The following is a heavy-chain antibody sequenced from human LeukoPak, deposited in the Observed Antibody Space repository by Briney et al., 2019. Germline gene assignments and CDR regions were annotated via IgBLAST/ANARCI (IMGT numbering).Heavy chain of an antibody. CDR2: ISRGRDDK. CDR3: AREFGISRAFDI. CDR1: GFTFSDYY. V-gene: IGHV3-11*05. D-gene: IGHD3-10*01. Sequence: GGSLRLSCAGSGFTFSDYYMAWIRQTPGKGLQRVSYISRGRDDKAYADSVKGRFTISRDNGKNSLYLQMNSLTAEDTAVYYCAREFGISRAFDIRGQGTMVTVSS. J-gene: IGHJ3*02.